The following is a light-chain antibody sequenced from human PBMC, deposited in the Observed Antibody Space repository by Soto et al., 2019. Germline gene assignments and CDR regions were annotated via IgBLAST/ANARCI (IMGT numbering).Light chain of an antibody. Sequence: DIQMTQSPSTLSGSVGDRVTITCRASQTISSWLAWYQQKPGKAPKLLIYKASTLKSGVPSRVSGSGSGTAFTLTICCLQSDDFATYCCQLYNSFSEVFGQGPKVDLK. CDR3: QLYNSFSEV. J-gene: IGKJ1*01. V-gene: IGKV1-5*03. CDR2: KAS. CDR1: QTISSW.